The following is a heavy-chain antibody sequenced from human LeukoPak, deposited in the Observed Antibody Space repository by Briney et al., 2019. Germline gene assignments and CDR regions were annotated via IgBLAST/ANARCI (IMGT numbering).Heavy chain of an antibody. V-gene: IGHV1-2*02. J-gene: IGHJ4*02. D-gene: IGHD5-12*01. CDR3: ARTNSGYDFIPDY. CDR2: IHPNSGGT. CDR1: GYTFSSYY. Sequence: GSVKVSCKASGYTFSSYYMHWGRQAPGQGLEGLGGIHPNSGGTNYEQKFQGRVTMTRDTSLSTAYMELSRLRADDTAVYYCARTNSGYDFIPDYWGQGTLVTVSS.